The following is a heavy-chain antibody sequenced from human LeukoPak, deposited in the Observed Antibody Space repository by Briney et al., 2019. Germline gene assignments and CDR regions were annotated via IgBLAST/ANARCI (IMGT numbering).Heavy chain of an antibody. D-gene: IGHD6-6*01. J-gene: IGHJ4*02. CDR3: ARDWAPGYSSSSLPAPAY. Sequence: PGGSLRLSCAASGFTFSDYYMSWIRQAPGKGLEWVSRINMAGNAATYADSVKGRFTISRDNAKNSLYLQMNSLRAEDTAVYYCARDWAPGYSSSSLPAPAYWGQGTLVTVSS. CDR2: INMAGNAA. V-gene: IGHV3-11*06. CDR1: GFTFSDYY.